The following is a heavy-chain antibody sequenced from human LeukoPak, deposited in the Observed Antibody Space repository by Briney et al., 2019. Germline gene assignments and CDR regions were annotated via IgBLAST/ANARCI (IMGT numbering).Heavy chain of an antibody. CDR1: GYTFTSYY. CDR2: INPNFGST. J-gene: IGHJ4*02. D-gene: IGHD5-18*01. Sequence: GASVKVSCKASGYTFTSYYIHRVRQAPGQGLEWMGIINPNFGSTSYAQKFQGRVTMTSDMSTSTVYMELSSLRFDDTAIYYCAREGAVATAMLSLDYWGQGALVTVSS. V-gene: IGHV1-46*01. CDR3: AREGAVATAMLSLDY.